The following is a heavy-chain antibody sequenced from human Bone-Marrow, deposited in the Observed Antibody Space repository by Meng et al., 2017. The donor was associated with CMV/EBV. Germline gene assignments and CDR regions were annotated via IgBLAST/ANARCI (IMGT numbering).Heavy chain of an antibody. J-gene: IGHJ6*02. CDR1: GYTFTSYD. Sequence: ASVKVSCKASGYTFTSYDINWVRQATGQGLEWMGWMNPNSGNTGYAQKFQGRVTMTRNTSISTAYMELSSLRSEDTAVYYCARGKYYYYYYGMDVWGQGPMVTVSS. CDR3: ARGKYYYYYYGMDV. V-gene: IGHV1-8*01. CDR2: MNPNSGNT.